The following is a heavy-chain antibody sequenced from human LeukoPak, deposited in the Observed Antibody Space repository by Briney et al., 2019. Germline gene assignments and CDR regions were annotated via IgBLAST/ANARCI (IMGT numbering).Heavy chain of an antibody. Sequence: PSETLSLTCTVSGGSISSSSYYWGWIRQPPGKGLEWIGSIYYSGSTYYNPSLKSRVTISVDTSKNQFSLKLSSVTAADTAVYYCARGRSPAAIMGAANYYYYMDVWGKGTTVTVSS. CDR1: GGSISSSSYY. CDR2: IYYSGST. D-gene: IGHD2-2*02. CDR3: ARGRSPAAIMGAANYYYYMDV. V-gene: IGHV4-39*07. J-gene: IGHJ6*03.